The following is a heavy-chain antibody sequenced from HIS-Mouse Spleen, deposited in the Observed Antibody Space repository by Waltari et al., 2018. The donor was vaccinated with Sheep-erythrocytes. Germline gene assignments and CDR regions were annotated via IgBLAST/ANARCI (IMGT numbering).Heavy chain of an antibody. D-gene: IGHD2-2*01. Sequence: EVQLVESGGGLVQPGRSLRLSCAASGLSFDDYAMHCVGQAPGKCREWVSGISWNSGSIGYADSVKGRFTIARDNAKNSLYLKMNSLRAEDTALYYCAKDISRNIVVVPAAVGDYWGQGTLVTVSS. CDR2: ISWNSGSI. CDR1: GLSFDDYA. CDR3: AKDISRNIVVVPAAVGDY. J-gene: IGHJ4*02. V-gene: IGHV3-9*01.